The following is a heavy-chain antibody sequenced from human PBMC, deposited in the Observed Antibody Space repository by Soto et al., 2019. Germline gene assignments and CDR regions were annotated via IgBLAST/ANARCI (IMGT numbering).Heavy chain of an antibody. J-gene: IGHJ4*02. D-gene: IGHD2-15*01. CDR1: GGAISTYY. CDR3: ERDISYSGYFSEGIGVPGDF. Sequence: PSETLSLTCTVSGGAISTYYWSLIRQPAGKGLEWIGRTYHTGSTYYNPSLKSRVSMSVDTSKNQFSLKLRSATAADTAVYYCERDISYSGYFSEGIGVPGDFWCQGTSVTVSS. CDR2: TYHTGST. V-gene: IGHV4-4*07.